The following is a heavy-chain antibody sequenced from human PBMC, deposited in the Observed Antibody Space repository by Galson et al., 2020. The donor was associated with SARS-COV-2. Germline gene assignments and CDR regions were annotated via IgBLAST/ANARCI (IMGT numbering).Heavy chain of an antibody. D-gene: IGHD6-13*01. Sequence: TGGSLRLSCAASGFTFSSYDMHWVRQATGKGLEWVSAIGTAGDPYYPGSVKGRFTISRENAKNSLYLQMNSLRAGDTAVYYCARVAAAADLYGYFGLWGRGTLVTVSS. CDR1: GFTFSSYD. CDR2: IGTAGDP. J-gene: IGHJ2*01. CDR3: ARVAAAADLYGYFGL. V-gene: IGHV3-13*05.